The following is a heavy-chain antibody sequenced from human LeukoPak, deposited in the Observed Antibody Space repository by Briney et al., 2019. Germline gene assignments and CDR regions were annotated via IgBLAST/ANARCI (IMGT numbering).Heavy chain of an antibody. Sequence: GASVKVSCKASGGTFSNNAISWVRQAPGQGLEWMGRIIPMVGVTKYTQKFQGRVTITADKSTSTAYMDLSSLRYDDTAVYYCAREYYDILTGPLWYFDLWGRGTLVTVSS. CDR1: GGTFSNNA. CDR3: AREYYDILTGPLWYFDL. V-gene: IGHV1-69*04. D-gene: IGHD3-9*01. CDR2: IIPMVGVT. J-gene: IGHJ2*01.